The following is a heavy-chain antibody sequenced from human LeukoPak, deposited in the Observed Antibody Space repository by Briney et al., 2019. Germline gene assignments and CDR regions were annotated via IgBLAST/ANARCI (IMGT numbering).Heavy chain of an antibody. V-gene: IGHV4-30-4*01. CDR3: ARSTCYYDSSASPEFDY. CDR2: IYYSGST. CDR1: GGSISSGDYY. J-gene: IGHJ4*02. Sequence: NPSQTLSLTCTVSGGSISSGDYYWSWIRQPPGKGLEWIGYIYYSGSTYYNPSLKSRVTISVDTSKNQFSLKLSSVTAADTAVYYCARSTCYYDSSASPEFDYWGQGTLVTVSS. D-gene: IGHD3-22*01.